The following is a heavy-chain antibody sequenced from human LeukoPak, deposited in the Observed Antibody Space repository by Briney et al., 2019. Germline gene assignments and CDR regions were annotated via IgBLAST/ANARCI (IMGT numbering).Heavy chain of an antibody. CDR1: VFNFSNYG. V-gene: IGHV3-30*02. CDR2: IRYDGSNK. Sequence: GGSLRLSCVASVFNFSNYGMHWVRQAPGKGLEWVAFIRYDGSNKYYADSVKGRFTISRDNSKKTLYLQMNSLRAEDTAVYYCASGGSYLPNFDYWGQGTLVTVSS. CDR3: ASGGSYLPNFDY. D-gene: IGHD2-15*01. J-gene: IGHJ4*02.